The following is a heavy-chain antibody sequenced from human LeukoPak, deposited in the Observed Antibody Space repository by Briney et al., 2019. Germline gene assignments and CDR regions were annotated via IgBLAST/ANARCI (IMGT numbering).Heavy chain of an antibody. CDR3: ARVDFRGGYYDILTGYYPNHGMDV. CDR1: GLTVSSNH. Sequence: GGSLRLTCAASGLTVSSNHMSWVRQAPGKGLEWISVIYGSADTYYADSVKGRFTISRDNSKNTLYPHLNSLRAEDTAVYYCARVDFRGGYYDILTGYYPNHGMDVWGQGTTVTVSS. V-gene: IGHV3-53*01. J-gene: IGHJ6*02. CDR2: IYGSADT. D-gene: IGHD3-9*01.